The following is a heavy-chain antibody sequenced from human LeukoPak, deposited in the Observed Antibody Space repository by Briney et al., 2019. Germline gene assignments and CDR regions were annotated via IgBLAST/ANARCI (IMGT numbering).Heavy chain of an antibody. CDR2: IKQDGSEK. CDR3: AKGSASSGYPRDY. CDR1: GFIFSSYW. J-gene: IGHJ4*02. V-gene: IGHV3-7*05. D-gene: IGHD3-22*01. Sequence: GGSLRLSCAASGFIFSSYWMTWVRQAPGKGLEWVANIKQDGSEKYYVDSVKGRFTISRGNSKSTLYLQMNSLRVEDTAVYYCAKGSASSGYPRDYWGQGTLVTVSS.